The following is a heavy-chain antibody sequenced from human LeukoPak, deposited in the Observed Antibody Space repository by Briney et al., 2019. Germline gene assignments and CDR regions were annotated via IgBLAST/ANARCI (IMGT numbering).Heavy chain of an antibody. CDR2: INSDGSST. V-gene: IGHV3-74*01. Sequence: PGGSLRLSCAASGFTFSSYWMHWVRQAPGKGLVWVSRINSDGSSTSYADSVKGRFTISRDNAKNTLYLQMNSLRAEDTAVYYCAGVPYYDSSGPRGAFDIWGQGAMVTVSS. CDR1: GFTFSSYW. J-gene: IGHJ3*02. D-gene: IGHD3-22*01. CDR3: AGVPYYDSSGPRGAFDI.